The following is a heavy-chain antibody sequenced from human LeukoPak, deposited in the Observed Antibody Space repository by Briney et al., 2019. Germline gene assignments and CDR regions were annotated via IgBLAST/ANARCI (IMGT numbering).Heavy chain of an antibody. V-gene: IGHV3-21*01. CDR3: ARTGTSHWNDFDY. J-gene: IGHJ4*02. CDR2: ISSSSSYI. D-gene: IGHD2-2*01. Sequence: SISSSSSYIYYADSVKGRFTISRDNAKNSLYLQMNSLRAEDTAVYYCARTGTSHWNDFDYWGQGTLVTVSS.